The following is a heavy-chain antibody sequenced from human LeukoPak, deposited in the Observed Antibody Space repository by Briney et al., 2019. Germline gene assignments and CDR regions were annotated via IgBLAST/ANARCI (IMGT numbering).Heavy chain of an antibody. J-gene: IGHJ4*02. CDR1: GFTFSRNW. V-gene: IGHV3-7*05. CDR3: AREVYGDNYFDY. CDR2: IKQDGSQK. Sequence: GGSLRLSCAASGFTFSRNWMSWVRQAPGKGPEWVANIKQDGSQKYYVDSVKGRFTISRDNAKMSLYLQMNSLRAEDTATYYCAREVYGDNYFDYWGQGTLVTV. D-gene: IGHD4-17*01.